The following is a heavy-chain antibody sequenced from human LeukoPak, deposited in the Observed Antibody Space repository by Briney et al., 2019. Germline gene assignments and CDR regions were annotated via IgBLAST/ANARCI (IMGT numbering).Heavy chain of an antibody. CDR3: ARGGSGSYLSGLDY. J-gene: IGHJ4*02. CDR2: IYHSGST. CDR1: GGSISSSNW. V-gene: IGHV4-4*02. Sequence: PSETLSLTCAVSGGSISSSNWWSWVRQPPGKGLEWIGEIYHSGSTNYNPSLKSRVTISVDKSKNQFSLKLSSVTAADTAVYYCARGGSGSYLSGLDYWGQGTLVTVSS. D-gene: IGHD1-26*01.